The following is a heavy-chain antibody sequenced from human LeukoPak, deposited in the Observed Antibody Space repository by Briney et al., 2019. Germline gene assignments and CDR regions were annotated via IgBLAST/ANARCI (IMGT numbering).Heavy chain of an antibody. Sequence: SETLSLTCTVSGGSISSYYWSWIRQPAGKGLEWIGRIYISGSGSTNYNPSLKSRVTMSVDTSKNQFSLKLSSVTAADTAVYYCARDQYYYGSGSYGLDYWGQGTLVTVSS. V-gene: IGHV4-4*07. J-gene: IGHJ4*02. CDR1: GGSISSYY. CDR2: IYISGSGST. CDR3: ARDQYYYGSGSYGLDY. D-gene: IGHD3-10*01.